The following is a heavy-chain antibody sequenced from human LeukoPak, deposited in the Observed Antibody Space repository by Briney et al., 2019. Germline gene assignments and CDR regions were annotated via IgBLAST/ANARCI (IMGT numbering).Heavy chain of an antibody. CDR2: TYYRSKWHN. Sequence: SQTLSLTCAISGDSVSINSAAWNWIRQSPSRGLEWLGRTYYRSKWHNDYAVSVKSRITINPDTSKNQFSLQLNSVTPEDTAVYYCARGKWELLSHYWCFDLWGRGTLVTVSS. V-gene: IGHV6-1*01. CDR1: GDSVSINSAA. J-gene: IGHJ2*01. CDR3: ARGKWELLSHYWCFDL. D-gene: IGHD1-26*01.